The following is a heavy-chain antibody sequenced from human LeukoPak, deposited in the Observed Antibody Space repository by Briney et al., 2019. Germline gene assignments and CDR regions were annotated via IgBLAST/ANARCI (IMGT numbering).Heavy chain of an antibody. J-gene: IGHJ4*02. CDR1: GXTFSNYA. D-gene: IGHD1-26*01. CDR3: ANGPVSAIVGATTLDY. V-gene: IGHV3-23*01. Sequence: GGSLRLSCAASGXTFSNYATNWVRQAPGKGLEWVSLFYGSTGSTYYADSVKGLLSISRDSSKNTVYVQMHSLRVEDTAVYHCANGPVSAIVGATTLDYWGQGTLVTVSS. CDR2: FYGSTGST.